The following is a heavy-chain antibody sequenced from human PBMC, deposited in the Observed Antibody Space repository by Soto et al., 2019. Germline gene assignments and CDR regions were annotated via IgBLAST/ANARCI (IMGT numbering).Heavy chain of an antibody. D-gene: IGHD3-22*01. CDR1: GGSISSYY. J-gene: IGHJ4*02. CDR3: ARMNYYDTSGYPFDY. CDR2: IYFRGTT. V-gene: IGHV4-59*01. Sequence: QVQLQESGPGLVKPSETLSLTCTVSGGSISSYYWSWVRQPPGRGLEWIGYIYFRGTTNYNPSLKSRVTRXXDXSXXQFSLKLNSVTAADTAVYYCARMNYYDTSGYPFDYWGQGTLVTVSS.